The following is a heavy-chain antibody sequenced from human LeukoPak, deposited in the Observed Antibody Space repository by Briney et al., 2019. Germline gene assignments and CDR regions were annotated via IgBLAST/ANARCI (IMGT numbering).Heavy chain of an antibody. CDR3: ARCIAVAGKGNWFDP. J-gene: IGHJ5*02. V-gene: IGHV1-2*06. D-gene: IGHD6-19*01. CDR2: INPNSGGT. Sequence: ASVKVSCKASGYTFTGYYMHWVRQAPGQGLEWMGRINPNSGGTNYAQKFQGRVTMTRDTSISTAYMELSRLRSDDTAVYYCARCIAVAGKGNWFDPWGQGTLVTVPS. CDR1: GYTFTGYY.